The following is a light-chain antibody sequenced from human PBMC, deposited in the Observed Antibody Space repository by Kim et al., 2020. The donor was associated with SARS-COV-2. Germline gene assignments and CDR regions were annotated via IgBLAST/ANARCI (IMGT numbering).Light chain of an antibody. CDR2: YSD. Sequence: SELTQPPSASGTPGQRVTISCSGGGSSFARNAANWYQQVPGRAPKLLIYYSDQRPSGVPDRFSGSKSATSASLAISALQSEDEADYYCVVWDDTLNHWMFGGGTQLTVL. J-gene: IGLJ3*02. CDR3: VVWDDTLNHWM. V-gene: IGLV1-44*01. CDR1: GSSFARNA.